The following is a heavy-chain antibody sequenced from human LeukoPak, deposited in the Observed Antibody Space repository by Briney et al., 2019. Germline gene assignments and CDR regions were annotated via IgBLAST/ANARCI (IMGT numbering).Heavy chain of an antibody. CDR3: AKDSGSYGDPIDY. V-gene: IGHV3-9*01. D-gene: IGHD1-26*01. Sequence: PGGSLRLSCAASGFTFDDYAMHWVRQAPGKGLEWVSGISWNSGSIGYADSVKGRFTISRDSAKNSLYLQMNSLRAEDTALYYCAKDSGSYGDPIDYWGQGTLVTVSS. J-gene: IGHJ4*02. CDR2: ISWNSGSI. CDR1: GFTFDDYA.